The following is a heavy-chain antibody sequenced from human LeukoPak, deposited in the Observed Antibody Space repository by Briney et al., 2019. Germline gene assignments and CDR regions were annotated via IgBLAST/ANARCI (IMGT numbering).Heavy chain of an antibody. CDR1: GYTFTSYY. CDR3: ARSTYYYDSSGKRGHFDY. D-gene: IGHD3-22*01. V-gene: IGHV1-46*01. CDR2: INPSGGST. Sequence: GASVKVSCKASGYTFTSYYMHWVRQAPAQGLEWRGIINPSGGSTSYAQKFQGRVTMTRDTSTSTVYMELSSLRSEDTAVYYCARSTYYYDSSGKRGHFDYWGQGTLATVSS. J-gene: IGHJ4*02.